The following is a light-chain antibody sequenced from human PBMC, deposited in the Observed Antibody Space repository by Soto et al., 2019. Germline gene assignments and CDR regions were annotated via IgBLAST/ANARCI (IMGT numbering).Light chain of an antibody. V-gene: IGLV2-23*02. CDR2: EIS. Sequence: QSVLTQPASVSGSPGQSITISCTGASSDVGSYILVSWYQQHPGKAPKLMIYEISKRPSGVSNRFSGSKSGNTASLTISGLQAEDEADYYCCSYTGSSTVFGGGTKLTV. CDR3: CSYTGSSTV. J-gene: IGLJ2*01. CDR1: SSDVGSYIL.